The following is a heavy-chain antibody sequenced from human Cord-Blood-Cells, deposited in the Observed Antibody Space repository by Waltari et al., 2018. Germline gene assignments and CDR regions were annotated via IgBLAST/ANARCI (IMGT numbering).Heavy chain of an antibody. CDR2: PYPGASGT. J-gene: IGHJ5*02. V-gene: IGHV5-51*01. Sequence: EVQLVQSGAEVKKPGGSLKISCKGSGYSFTSYWIGWVRQMPGKGLEWMGIPYPGASGTTNSHSSKGQVTIPAEKSISTAYLQCMSLNAADTTMYYCARGGDYGDYNWFDPWGQGTLVTVSS. CDR1: GYSFTSYW. D-gene: IGHD4-17*01. CDR3: ARGGDYGDYNWFDP.